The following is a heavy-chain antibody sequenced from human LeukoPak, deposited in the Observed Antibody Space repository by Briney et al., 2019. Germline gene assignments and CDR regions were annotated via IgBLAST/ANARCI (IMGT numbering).Heavy chain of an antibody. V-gene: IGHV3-23*01. J-gene: IGHJ4*02. CDR2: ISGSGGST. D-gene: IGHD5-18*01. Sequence: PGGSLRLCCAASGFSFSSYAMSWVRQAPGKGLEWVSAISGSGGSTYYADSVKGRFTISRDNSKNTLYLQMNSLRAEDTAVYYCANRPGRQLWPSWGQGTLVTVSS. CDR3: ANRPGRQLWPS. CDR1: GFSFSSYA.